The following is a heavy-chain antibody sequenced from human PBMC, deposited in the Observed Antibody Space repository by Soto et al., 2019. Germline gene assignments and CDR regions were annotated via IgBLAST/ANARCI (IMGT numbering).Heavy chain of an antibody. V-gene: IGHV2-5*02. CDR1: GFSLSTSGVT. CDR2: IYWDDDK. Sequence: QITLKESGPTLVKPTQTLTLTCTFSGFSLSTSGVTVGWIRQPPGKALEWLALIYWDDDKRSSPSLKNRLTIAKDTSKHQVVLTITHVEPVDTATYYCALSQSFDIVVVPAAIRPGEVYFDSWGQGTPVTVSS. D-gene: IGHD2-2*01. J-gene: IGHJ4*02. CDR3: ALSQSFDIVVVPAAIRPGEVYFDS.